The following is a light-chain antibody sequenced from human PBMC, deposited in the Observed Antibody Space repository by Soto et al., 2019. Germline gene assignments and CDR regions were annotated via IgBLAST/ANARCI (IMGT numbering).Light chain of an antibody. CDR3: QQYNNWPRT. CDR2: GAT. V-gene: IGKV3-15*01. J-gene: IGKJ1*01. CDR1: QSVSNT. Sequence: EIVMTQSPATLSVSPGERATLSCRTSQSVSNTYVAWYQQKPGQAPRLLIHGATTRATGIPARFSGSGSGTEFTLTISSLQSEDFAVYYCQQYNNWPRTFGQGTKVDI.